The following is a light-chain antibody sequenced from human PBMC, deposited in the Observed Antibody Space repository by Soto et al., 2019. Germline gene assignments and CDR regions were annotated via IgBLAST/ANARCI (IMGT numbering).Light chain of an antibody. V-gene: IGKV3-11*01. CDR1: QSVGSY. Sequence: EIVLTQSPATLSLSPGERATLSCRASQSVGSYLGWYQHKPGQAPRLLIYDASNRAPGIPARFSGSGSGTDFTLTISSLEPEDFAVHYCQQRSNWPRGTFGQGTKLEIK. CDR3: QQRSNWPRGT. CDR2: DAS. J-gene: IGKJ2*01.